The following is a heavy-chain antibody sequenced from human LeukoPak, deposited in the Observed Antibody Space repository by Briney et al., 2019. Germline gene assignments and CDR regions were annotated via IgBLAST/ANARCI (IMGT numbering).Heavy chain of an antibody. Sequence: PGGSLRLSGARSGFPLSSFARTGSRQAPGKGLEWVAFIRYDGSNKYYADSVKGRFTISRDNSKNTLYLQMNSLRAEDTAVYYCANDALVSGSYLEFFQHWGQGTLVTVSS. V-gene: IGHV3-30*02. D-gene: IGHD1-26*01. CDR3: ANDALVSGSYLEFFQH. J-gene: IGHJ1*01. CDR1: GFPLSSFA. CDR2: IRYDGSNK.